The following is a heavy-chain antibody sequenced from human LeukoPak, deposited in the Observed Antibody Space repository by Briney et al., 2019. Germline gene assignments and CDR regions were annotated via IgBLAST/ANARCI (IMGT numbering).Heavy chain of an antibody. V-gene: IGHV4-34*01. CDR2: INHSGST. Sequence: SETLSLTCAVYGVSFSGYYWSWVRQPPGKGLEWLGEINHSGSTNYNPSLKSRVTISVDTSKNQFSLKLSSVTAADTAVYYCARAGVVTMVRGVISYWGQGTLVTVSS. D-gene: IGHD3-10*01. J-gene: IGHJ4*02. CDR3: ARAGVVTMVRGVISY. CDR1: GVSFSGYY.